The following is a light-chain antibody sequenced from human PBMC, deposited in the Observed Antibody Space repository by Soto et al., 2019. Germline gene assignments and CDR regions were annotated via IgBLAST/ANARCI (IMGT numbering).Light chain of an antibody. V-gene: IGKV1-33*01. J-gene: IGKJ2*03. CDR2: GAS. CDR1: QDISNY. CDR3: QQRSTWPPFS. Sequence: DIQMTQSPSSLSASVGDRVTITCQASQDISNYLNWYQQNVGKAPKLLIYGASNLETGVPLRFSGSGSGTDFTLTISSLEPEDFAVYYCQQRSTWPPFSFGQGTKLEIK.